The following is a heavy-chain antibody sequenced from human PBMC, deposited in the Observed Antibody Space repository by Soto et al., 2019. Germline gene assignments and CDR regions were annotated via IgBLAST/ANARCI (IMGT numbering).Heavy chain of an antibody. V-gene: IGHV3-21*01. Sequence: EVQLVESGGGLVKPGGSLRLSCAASGFTFSTYTMNWVRQAPGKGVEWVSSISSTSSYIYYADSVKGRFTISRDNAKNSLYLQMNSLGAEDTAVYYCAREGSLDYWGQGTLVTVSS. CDR2: ISSTSSYI. CDR1: GFTFSTYT. J-gene: IGHJ4*02. CDR3: AREGSLDY.